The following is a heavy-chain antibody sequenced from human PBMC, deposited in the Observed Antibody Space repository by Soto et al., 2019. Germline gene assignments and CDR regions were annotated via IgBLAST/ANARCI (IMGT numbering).Heavy chain of an antibody. D-gene: IGHD2-15*01. V-gene: IGHV4-39*01. CDR3: CCFFVTCYYYYRILV. Sequence: SETLSLTCTVSGGSISSSSYYWGWIRQPPGKGLEWIGRIYYSGSTYYNPSLKSRVTISVDTSKNQFSLKLSSVTAADTAVEYCCCFFVTCYYYYRILVSGQTTPVTVSS. J-gene: IGHJ6*02. CDR2: IYYSGST. CDR1: GGSISSSSYY.